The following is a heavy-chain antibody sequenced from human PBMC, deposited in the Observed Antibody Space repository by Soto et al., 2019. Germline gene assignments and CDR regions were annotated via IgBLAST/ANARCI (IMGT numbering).Heavy chain of an antibody. CDR1: GYTFTSYV. V-gene: IGHV1-18*01. Sequence: ASVKVSCKASGYTFTSYVISWVRQAPCQGLEWMGWISAYNGNTNYAQKLQGRVTMTTDTSTSTAYMELRSLRSDDTAVYYCARGLGDIVLVPAARNAVLYSWGQGTLGTVSS. J-gene: IGHJ4*02. D-gene: IGHD2-2*01. CDR3: ARGLGDIVLVPAARNAVLYS. CDR2: ISAYNGNT.